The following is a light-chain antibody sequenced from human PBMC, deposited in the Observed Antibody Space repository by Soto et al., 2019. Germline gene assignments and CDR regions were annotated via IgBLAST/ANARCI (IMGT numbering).Light chain of an antibody. CDR3: QQYGGSPLT. V-gene: IGKV3-20*01. Sequence: EIVLTQSPGTLSLSPGERATLSCRASQIISSGHLAWYQQKPGQAPRLLIYGASSRATAIPDRFSGSGSGTDFTLTISRLEPEDFSVYYCQQYGGSPLTFGGGAKVDIK. CDR2: GAS. J-gene: IGKJ4*01. CDR1: QIISSGH.